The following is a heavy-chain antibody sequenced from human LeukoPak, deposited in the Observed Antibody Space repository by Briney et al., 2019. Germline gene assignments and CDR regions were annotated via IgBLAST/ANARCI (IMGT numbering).Heavy chain of an antibody. CDR1: GFTFSSYA. CDR2: ISGSGGST. D-gene: IGHD3-22*01. CDR3: AKTKITLIVVANSHPGALDI. Sequence: PGGSLRLSCAASGFTFSSYAMSWVRQAPGKGLEWVSGISGSGGSTYYADSVKGRFTISRDNSKNTLYLQVNSLSAEDTAVYYCAKTKITLIVVANSHPGALDIWGQGTMVTVSS. V-gene: IGHV3-23*01. J-gene: IGHJ3*02.